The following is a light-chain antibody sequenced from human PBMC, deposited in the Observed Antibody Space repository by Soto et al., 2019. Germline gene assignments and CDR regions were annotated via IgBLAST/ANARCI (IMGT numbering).Light chain of an antibody. V-gene: IGLV1-44*01. J-gene: IGLJ2*01. Sequence: QSALTQPPSASGTPGQRVTISCSGSSSNIGSNTVNWYQQLPGTAPKLLIYSDNQRPSGVPDRVSGSKSGSSASLAISGLQSEDEADYYCAAWDDSLNGLVFGGGTKLTVL. CDR1: SSNIGSNT. CDR2: SDN. CDR3: AAWDDSLNGLV.